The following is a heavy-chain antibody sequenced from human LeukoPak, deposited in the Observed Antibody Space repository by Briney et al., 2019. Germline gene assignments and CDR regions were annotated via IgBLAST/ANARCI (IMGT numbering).Heavy chain of an antibody. D-gene: IGHD2-21*02. V-gene: IGHV3-30*02. CDR2: IRYDGSNK. Sequence: PGGSLRLSCAASGFTFSSYGMHWVRQAPGKGLEWVAFIRYDGSNKYYADSVEGRFTISRDNAQRSLHLQMNSLRAEDTAVYYCTRDMTAGAFDVWGQGTMVTVSS. J-gene: IGHJ3*01. CDR1: GFTFSSYG. CDR3: TRDMTAGAFDV.